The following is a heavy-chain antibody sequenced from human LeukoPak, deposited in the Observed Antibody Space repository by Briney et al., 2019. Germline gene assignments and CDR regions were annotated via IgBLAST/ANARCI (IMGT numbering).Heavy chain of an antibody. J-gene: IGHJ4*02. V-gene: IGHV1-2*02. CDR2: INPNSGGT. CDR1: GYTLTELS. D-gene: IGHD4-17*01. Sequence: ASVKVSCKVSGYTLTELSMHWVRQAPGKGLEWMGWINPNSGGTNYAQKFQGRVTMTRDTSISTAYMELSRLRSDDTAVYYCARELRDYGDYEFDYWGQGTLVTVSS. CDR3: ARELRDYGDYEFDY.